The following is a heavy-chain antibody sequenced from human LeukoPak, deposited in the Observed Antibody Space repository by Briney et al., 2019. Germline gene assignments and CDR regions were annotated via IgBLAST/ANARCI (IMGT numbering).Heavy chain of an antibody. J-gene: IGHJ4*02. D-gene: IGHD5-18*01. CDR2: ISGSGGSI. CDR3: AWKDRTMVYFDC. V-gene: IGHV3-23*01. Sequence: PGGSLRLSCVVSGLTFSDYAMSWVRQAPGKGLEWVSTISGSGGSIYYADSVKGRFTISRDNSENTLYLEMDSLRVEDTAIYFCAWKDRTMVYFDCWGQGTLITVSS. CDR1: GLTFSDYA.